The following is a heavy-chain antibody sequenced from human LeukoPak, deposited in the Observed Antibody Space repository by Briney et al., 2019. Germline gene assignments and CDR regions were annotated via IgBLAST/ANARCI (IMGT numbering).Heavy chain of an antibody. CDR2: IIPILGIA. D-gene: IGHD3-10*01. Sequence: SVKVSCKASGGTFSSYAISWVRQAPGQGLEWMGRIIPILGIANYAQKFQGRVTITADKSTSTAYMELSSLRSEDTAVYYCARDGYGSGSYYQGPFGFDYWGQGTLVTVSS. J-gene: IGHJ4*02. CDR1: GGTFSSYA. CDR3: ARDGYGSGSYYQGPFGFDY. V-gene: IGHV1-69*04.